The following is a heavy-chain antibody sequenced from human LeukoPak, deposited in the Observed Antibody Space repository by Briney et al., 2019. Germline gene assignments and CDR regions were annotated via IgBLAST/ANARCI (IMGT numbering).Heavy chain of an antibody. CDR2: ISSSSSYI. D-gene: IGHD2-2*02. CDR1: GFTFSSYS. CDR3: AITPGLNCSSTSCYTIAQDY. J-gene: IGHJ4*02. V-gene: IGHV3-21*01. Sequence: GGSLRLSCAASGFTFSSYSMNWVRQAPGKGLEWVSSISSSSSYIYYADSVKGRFTISRDNAKNSLYLQMNSLRAEDTAVYYCAITPGLNCSSTSCYTIAQDYWGQGTLATVSS.